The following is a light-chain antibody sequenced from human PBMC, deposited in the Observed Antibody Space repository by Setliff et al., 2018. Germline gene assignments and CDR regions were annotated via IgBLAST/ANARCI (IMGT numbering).Light chain of an antibody. CDR3: CSYAGSIPDV. Sequence: QSVLTQPASVSGSPGQSITISCTGTSSDVGSYNLVSWYQQHPGKAPKLMIYEVSKRPSGVSNRFSGSKSGNTASLTISGLQAEDEADYYCCSYAGSIPDVFGTGTKVTVL. J-gene: IGLJ1*01. CDR2: EVS. CDR1: SSDVGSYNL. V-gene: IGLV2-23*02.